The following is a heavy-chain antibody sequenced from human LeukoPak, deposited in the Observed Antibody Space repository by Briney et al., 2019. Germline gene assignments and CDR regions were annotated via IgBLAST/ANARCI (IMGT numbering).Heavy chain of an antibody. CDR1: GFTFSNYE. CDR2: ISGSGSSI. Sequence: PGGSLRLSCAASGFTFSNYEMNWVRQAPGKGLEWLSYISGSGSSIYYADSVKGRFTISRDNAKKSLYLQMSSLRAEDTAVYYCARALRGDGYDNYWGQGTLVTVSS. CDR3: ARALRGDGYDNY. V-gene: IGHV3-48*03. J-gene: IGHJ4*02. D-gene: IGHD5-24*01.